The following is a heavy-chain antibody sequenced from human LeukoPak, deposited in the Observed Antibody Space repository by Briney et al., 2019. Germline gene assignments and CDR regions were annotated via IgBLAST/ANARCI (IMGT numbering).Heavy chain of an antibody. CDR2: TTSSSSYI. CDR3: AKDGQEIGSPDYFDS. D-gene: IGHD2/OR15-2a*01. J-gene: IGHJ4*02. Sequence: PGGSLRLSCAASGFTFSSYNMNWVRQAPGKGLEWVSSTTSSSSYIYYADSVKGRFAISRDNSKNTLFLLMNSLRVEDTAVYYCAKDGQEIGSPDYFDSWGQGTLLTVSS. CDR1: GFTFSSYN. V-gene: IGHV3-21*04.